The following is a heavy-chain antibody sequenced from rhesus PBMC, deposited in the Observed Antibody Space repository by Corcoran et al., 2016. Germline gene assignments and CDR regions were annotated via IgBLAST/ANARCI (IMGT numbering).Heavy chain of an antibody. CDR2: GDICAGTT. CDR1: GFTFTSFA. Sequence: EVHLVETGGGLVQPGGYLRLSCAASGFTFTSFAMRWVRQGPWKGLGWISAGDICAGTTYYADSVKVRFTISRDNSKNTFALQMNSPRVEDTAVYYCSSVLDFWGQGVLVTVSS. CDR3: SSVLDF. D-gene: IGHD2-15*01. V-gene: IGHV3S5*01. J-gene: IGHJ4*01.